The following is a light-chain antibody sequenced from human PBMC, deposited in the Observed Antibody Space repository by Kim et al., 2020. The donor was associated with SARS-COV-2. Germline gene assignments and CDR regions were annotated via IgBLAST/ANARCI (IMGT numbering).Light chain of an antibody. Sequence: DIQMTQSPSSLSASVGDRVTITCRASQGIRSYLNWYQQKPGKAPKLLIYAASSLQGGVSSRFIGSGSGTEFTLTISSLQPEDFATYYCQQTYNAPGTFGQGTKVDIK. CDR3: QQTYNAPGT. J-gene: IGKJ1*01. CDR2: AAS. V-gene: IGKV1-39*01. CDR1: QGIRSY.